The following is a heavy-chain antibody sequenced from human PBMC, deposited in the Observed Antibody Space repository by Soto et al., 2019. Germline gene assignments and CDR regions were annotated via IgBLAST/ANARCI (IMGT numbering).Heavy chain of an antibody. V-gene: IGHV1-2*02. Sequence: QVQLVQSGAEVKKPGASVKVSCKASGYTFTDYYIHWVRQAPGKGLEWMGWINPNGGGTNFAQKLQGRVTLTWDTSLTTAYMELNSLSSDDSAVLYCAIAHRWVPQRYFDSWGQGTLVTVSS. CDR2: INPNGGGT. J-gene: IGHJ4*02. CDR3: AIAHRWVPQRYFDS. CDR1: GYTFTDYY. D-gene: IGHD3-16*02.